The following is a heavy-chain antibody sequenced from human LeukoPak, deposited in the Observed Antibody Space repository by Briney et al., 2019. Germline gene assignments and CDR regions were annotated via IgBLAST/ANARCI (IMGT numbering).Heavy chain of an antibody. CDR2: VFYTGKT. CDR1: GGSVSTGDYY. J-gene: IGHJ4*02. V-gene: IGHV4-39*07. CDR3: ARVFDS. Sequence: SETLSLTCTVSGGSVSTGDYYWGWIRQSPVKGLEWIGDVFYTGKTNYNPSLRGRATISIDTSKNQFSLKLTYVTAADSAVYYCARVFDSWGQGTLVTVSS.